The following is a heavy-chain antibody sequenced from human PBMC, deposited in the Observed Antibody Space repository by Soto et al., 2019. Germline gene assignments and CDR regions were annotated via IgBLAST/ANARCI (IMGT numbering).Heavy chain of an antibody. CDR1: GFTFSSSA. J-gene: IGHJ4*02. D-gene: IGHD2-2*01. CDR2: VSANGQGI. Sequence: EVQLLESGGGLVQPGGSLRLSCAASGFTFSSSAISWVRQAPGKGLEWVSAVSANGQGIYYADSVRGRFTISRDNSKNTVFLHMDSLSAEDTAVYYCAREPYCTSATCFIHFDSWGQGSLVTVSS. CDR3: AREPYCTSATCFIHFDS. V-gene: IGHV3-23*01.